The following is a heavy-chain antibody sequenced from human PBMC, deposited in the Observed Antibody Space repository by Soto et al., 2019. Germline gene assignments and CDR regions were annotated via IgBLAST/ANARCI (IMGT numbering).Heavy chain of an antibody. V-gene: IGHV4-30-2*01. Sequence: SEALSLTCAVSGGSISSGGYSWSWIRQPPGKGLEWIGYTYHSGSTYYNPSLKSRVTISVDRSKNQFSLKLSSVTAADTAVYYCARDRGGYYDSSGYYSRSAFDIWGQGTMVTVSS. CDR1: GGSISSGGYS. CDR3: ARDRGGYYDSSGYYSRSAFDI. J-gene: IGHJ3*02. CDR2: TYHSGST. D-gene: IGHD3-22*01.